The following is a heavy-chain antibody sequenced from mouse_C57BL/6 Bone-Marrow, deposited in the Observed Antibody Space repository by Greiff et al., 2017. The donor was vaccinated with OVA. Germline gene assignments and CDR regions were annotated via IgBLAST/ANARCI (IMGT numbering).Heavy chain of an antibody. V-gene: IGHV1-82*01. CDR2: IYPGDGDT. Sequence: VKLQESGPELVKPGASVKISCKASGYAFSSSWMNWVKQRPGKGLEWIGRIYPGDGDTNYNGKFKGKATLTADKSSSTAYMQLSSLTSEDSAVYFCARWGNWDDYWGQGTTLTVSS. CDR3: ARWGNWDDY. D-gene: IGHD4-1*01. J-gene: IGHJ2*01. CDR1: GYAFSSSW.